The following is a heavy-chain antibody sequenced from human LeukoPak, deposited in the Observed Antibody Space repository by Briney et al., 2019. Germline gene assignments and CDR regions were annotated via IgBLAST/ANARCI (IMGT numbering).Heavy chain of an antibody. J-gene: IGHJ4*02. CDR3: ARLSTVTTGTPDY. Sequence: PGGSLRLSCVASGFNFGSYWMTWVRQAPGKGLEWVANIRQDVSQKYYVDSVKGRFTISRDNTKNSLYLQMNSLRAEDTAVYYCARLSTVTTGTPDYWGQGTLVTVSS. CDR1: GFNFGSYW. CDR2: IRQDVSQK. V-gene: IGHV3-7*01. D-gene: IGHD4-11*01.